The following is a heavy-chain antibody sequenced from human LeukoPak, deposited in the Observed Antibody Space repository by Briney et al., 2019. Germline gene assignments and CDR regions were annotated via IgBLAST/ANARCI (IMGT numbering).Heavy chain of an antibody. CDR2: ISGSGGST. Sequence: GGSLRLSCAASGFTFNNYAMSWVRQAPGKGLEWVSAISGSGGSTYYADSVKGRFTISRDNSKNTLYLQMNSLRAEDTAVYYCARGLSSSWPNDYWGQGTLVTVSS. V-gene: IGHV3-23*01. CDR3: ARGLSSSWPNDY. J-gene: IGHJ4*02. CDR1: GFTFNNYA. D-gene: IGHD6-13*01.